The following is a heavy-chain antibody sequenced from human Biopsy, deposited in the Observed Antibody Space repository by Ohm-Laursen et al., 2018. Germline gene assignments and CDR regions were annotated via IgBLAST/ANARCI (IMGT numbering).Heavy chain of an antibody. Sequence: SVKVSCKASGFSFTGYYIHWARQAPGQGLEWMGWISPRSGDTNYAHKFQGNITMTRDTSMSTAYMEMSRLRCDDTAVYYCALQSVAQMKNFDYWGQGTLVTVSS. J-gene: IGHJ4*02. CDR3: ALQSVAQMKNFDY. D-gene: IGHD6-19*01. CDR2: ISPRSGDT. CDR1: GFSFTGYY. V-gene: IGHV1-2*02.